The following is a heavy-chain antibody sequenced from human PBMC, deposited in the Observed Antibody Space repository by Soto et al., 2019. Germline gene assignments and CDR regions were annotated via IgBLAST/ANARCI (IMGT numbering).Heavy chain of an antibody. CDR2: IIGSGDSA. V-gene: IGHV3-23*01. CDR1: GFSVNSYS. Sequence: GGALRLSCAASGFSVNSYSMSWVRQAPGKGLEWVAGIIGSGDSAYYADSVKGRFTISRDNSKNTLYLQMNSLRAGDTAIYYCAKDRGTTTVTFDAFQHWGQGTLVTVSS. CDR3: AKDRGTTTVTFDAFQH. D-gene: IGHD4-17*01. J-gene: IGHJ1*01.